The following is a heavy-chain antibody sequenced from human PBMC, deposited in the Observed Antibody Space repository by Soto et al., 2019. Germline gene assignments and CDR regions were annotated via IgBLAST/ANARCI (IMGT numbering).Heavy chain of an antibody. V-gene: IGHV4-34*01. CDR2: VNHSGST. J-gene: IGHJ3*02. D-gene: IGHD6-13*01. Sequence: SETLSLTCAVYGGSFSGYYWSWIRQPPGKGLEWIGEVNHSGSTNYNQSLKSRVTISVDTSKNQFSLKLSSVTAADTAVYYCARGDVRAADTMRARAFDIWGQGTMVTVSS. CDR3: ARGDVRAADTMRARAFDI. CDR1: GGSFSGYY.